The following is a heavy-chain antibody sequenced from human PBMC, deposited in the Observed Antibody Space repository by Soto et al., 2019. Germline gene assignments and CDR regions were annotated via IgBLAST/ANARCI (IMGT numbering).Heavy chain of an antibody. Sequence: ASVKVSCKASGGTFSSYAISWVRQAPGQGLEWMGGIIPIFGTANYAQKFQGRVTITADESTSTAYMELSSLRSEDTAVYYCATVTAAQYYFDYWGQGTLVTVSS. CDR1: GGTFSSYA. J-gene: IGHJ4*02. CDR3: ATVTAAQYYFDY. D-gene: IGHD2-21*02. V-gene: IGHV1-69*13. CDR2: IIPIFGTA.